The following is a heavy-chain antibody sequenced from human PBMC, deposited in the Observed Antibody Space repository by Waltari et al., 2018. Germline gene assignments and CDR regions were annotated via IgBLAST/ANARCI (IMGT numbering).Heavy chain of an antibody. CDR3: AKDRAQLLWFGELLSY. CDR1: GFTFSSYA. CDR2: IYSGGST. Sequence: EVQLLESGGGLVQPGGSLRLSCAASGFTFSSYAMGWVRQAPGKGLEWVSVIYSGGSTYYADSVKGRFTISRDNSKNTLYLQMNSLRAEDTAVYYCAKDRAQLLWFGELLSYWGQGTLVTVSS. V-gene: IGHV3-23*03. J-gene: IGHJ4*02. D-gene: IGHD3-10*01.